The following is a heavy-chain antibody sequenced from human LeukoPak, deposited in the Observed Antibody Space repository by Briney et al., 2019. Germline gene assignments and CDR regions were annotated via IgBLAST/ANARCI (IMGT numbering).Heavy chain of an antibody. J-gene: IGHJ4*02. Sequence: GASVKVSCKASGYIFTGYYMHWVRQAPGQGLECMGWINPNSGGTNSAQKFQGRVTRTRDTSISTAYMELSRLTSDDTAVYYCARHPYSGSYHFDYWGQGTLVTVSS. CDR2: INPNSGGT. CDR1: GYIFTGYY. V-gene: IGHV1-2*02. CDR3: ARHPYSGSYHFDY. D-gene: IGHD1-26*01.